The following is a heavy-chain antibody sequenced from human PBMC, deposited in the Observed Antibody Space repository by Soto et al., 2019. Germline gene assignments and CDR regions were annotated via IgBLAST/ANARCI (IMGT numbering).Heavy chain of an antibody. CDR2: INHSGST. Sequence: QVQLQQWGAGLLKPSETLSLTCAVYGGSFSGYYWSWIRQPPGKGLEWIGEINHSGSTNYNPSLKSRVTISVDTSKNQFSLKLSSVTAADTAVYYCARAGPRYNWNYRTLDYWGQGTLVTVSS. V-gene: IGHV4-34*01. CDR3: ARAGPRYNWNYRTLDY. J-gene: IGHJ4*02. D-gene: IGHD1-7*01. CDR1: GGSFSGYY.